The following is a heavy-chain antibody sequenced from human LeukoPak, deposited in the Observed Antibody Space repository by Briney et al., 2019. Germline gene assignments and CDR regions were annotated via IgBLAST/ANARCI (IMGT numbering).Heavy chain of an antibody. J-gene: IGHJ4*02. CDR2: ISGSGGST. CDR1: GFTFSSYG. D-gene: IGHD2-2*01. CDR3: AKTVIGLVPAAMYYFGY. Sequence: GGSLRLSCAASGFTFSSYGMSWVRQAPGKGLEWVSAISGSGGSTYYADSVKGRFTISRDNSKNTLYLQMNSLRAEGTAVYYCAKTVIGLVPAAMYYFGYWGQGTLVTVSS. V-gene: IGHV3-23*01.